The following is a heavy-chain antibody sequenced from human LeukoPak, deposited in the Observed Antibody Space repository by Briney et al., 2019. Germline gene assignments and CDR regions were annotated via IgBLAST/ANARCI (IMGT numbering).Heavy chain of an antibody. CDR2: ISSSSSYT. CDR1: GFTFSDYY. J-gene: IGHJ4*02. CDR3: AVAGVLPSFDY. V-gene: IGHV3-11*03. Sequence: GGSLRLSCAASGFTFSDYYMSWIRQAPGKGLEWVSYISSSSSYTNYADSVKGRFTISRDNAKNSLYLQMDSLRAEDTAVYYCAVAGVLPSFDYWGQGTLVTVSS. D-gene: IGHD2-15*01.